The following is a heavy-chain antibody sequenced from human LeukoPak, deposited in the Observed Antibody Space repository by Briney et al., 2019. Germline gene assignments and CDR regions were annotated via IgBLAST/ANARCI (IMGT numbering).Heavy chain of an antibody. D-gene: IGHD2-2*01. V-gene: IGHV1-69*01. Sequence: GASVKVSRKASGGTFSSYAISWVRQAPGQGLEWMGGIIPIFGTANYAQKFQGRVTITADESTSTAYMELSSLGSEDTAVYYCALQLPHAFDIWGQGTMVTVSS. CDR3: ALQLPHAFDI. CDR1: GGTFSSYA. J-gene: IGHJ3*02. CDR2: IIPIFGTA.